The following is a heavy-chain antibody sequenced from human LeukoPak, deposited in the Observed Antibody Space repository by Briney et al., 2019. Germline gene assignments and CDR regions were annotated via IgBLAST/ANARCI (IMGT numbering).Heavy chain of an antibody. CDR1: GFTFSSAW. V-gene: IGHV3-15*01. CDR2: IKSKTDGGTT. J-gene: IGHJ4*02. Sequence: PGGSLTLSCAASGFTFSSAWMSWVRQAPGKGLEWFGRIKSKTDGGTTDYAAPVKGRFTISRDDSKNTLFLQMNSLKTEDTAVYYCATALSHVFDYWGQGTLVTVSS. CDR3: ATALSHVFDY.